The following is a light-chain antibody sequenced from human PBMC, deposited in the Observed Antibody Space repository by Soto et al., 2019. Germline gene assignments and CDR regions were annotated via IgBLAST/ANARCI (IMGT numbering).Light chain of an antibody. V-gene: IGKV1-5*03. Sequence: DIQMTQSPSTLSASVGDRVTITCRASQSISSWLAWYQQKPGKAPKLLIYKASSLESGVPSRFSGSRSETEFTLTISSLQPDDFATYYCQQYNSYTLTFGGGTKVEIK. CDR1: QSISSW. CDR2: KAS. J-gene: IGKJ4*01. CDR3: QQYNSYTLT.